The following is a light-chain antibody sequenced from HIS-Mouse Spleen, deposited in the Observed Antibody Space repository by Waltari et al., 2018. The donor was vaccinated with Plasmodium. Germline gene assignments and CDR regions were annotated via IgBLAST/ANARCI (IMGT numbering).Light chain of an antibody. Sequence: SYELTQPPSVSVSPGQTARITGSGDALQKNYAYWYQQKSGQAPVLVIYEDSKRPSGIPERFSGSSSGTMATLTISGAQVEDEADYYCYSTDSSGNHRVFGGGTKLTVL. CDR3: YSTDSSGNHRV. J-gene: IGLJ3*02. CDR1: ALQKNY. CDR2: EDS. V-gene: IGLV3-10*01.